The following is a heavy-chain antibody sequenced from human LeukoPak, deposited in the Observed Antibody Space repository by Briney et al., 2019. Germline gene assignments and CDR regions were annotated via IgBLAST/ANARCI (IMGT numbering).Heavy chain of an antibody. CDR1: GGSFSGYY. Sequence: SETLSLTCAVYGGSFSGYYWSWIRQPPGKGLEWIREINHSGSTNYNPSLKSRVTISVDTSKNQFSLKLSSVTAADTAVYYCARLYSSGWYGSDYWGQGTLVTVSS. V-gene: IGHV4-34*01. CDR3: ARLYSSGWYGSDY. J-gene: IGHJ4*02. CDR2: INHSGST. D-gene: IGHD6-19*01.